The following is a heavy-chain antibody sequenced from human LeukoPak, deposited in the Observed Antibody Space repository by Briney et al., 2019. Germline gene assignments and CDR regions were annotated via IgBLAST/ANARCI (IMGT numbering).Heavy chain of an antibody. J-gene: IGHJ5*02. D-gene: IGHD5-24*01. CDR3: ARDNSVRDEAWWFYP. V-gene: IGHV1-46*01. CDR2: ISPTGGST. CDR1: GYTFTNNW. Sequence: GASVNVSCKAFGYTFTNNWMHWVRQAPGQGPEWMGLISPTGGSTAYAQKFQGSVTLTRDMSTSTDYLELSSLRSEDTAVYYCARDNSVRDEAWWFYPWGQGTLVTVSS.